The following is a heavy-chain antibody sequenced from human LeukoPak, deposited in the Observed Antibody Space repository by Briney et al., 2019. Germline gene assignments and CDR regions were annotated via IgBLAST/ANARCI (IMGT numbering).Heavy chain of an antibody. V-gene: IGHV4-59*01. J-gene: IGHJ5*02. D-gene: IGHD3/OR15-3a*01. CDR2: VYYSGST. Sequence: SETLSLTCTVSGDSISSYYWSWIRQPPGKGLEWIGYVYYSGSTNYNPSLKSRVTTSVDTSKNQFSLRLSSVTAADTAVYYCATDRTGDNWFDPWGQGTLVTVSS. CDR3: ATDRTGDNWFDP. CDR1: GDSISSYY.